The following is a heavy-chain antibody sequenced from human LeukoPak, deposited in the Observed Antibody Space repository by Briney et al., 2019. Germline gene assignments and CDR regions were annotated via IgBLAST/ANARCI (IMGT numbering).Heavy chain of an antibody. CDR3: ARDAGYGDAFDI. CDR1: GFTFSSYS. V-gene: IGHV3-21*01. Sequence: GGSLRLSCAPSGFTFSSYSVNWVCQAPGKGLEWVSSISSSSSYIYYEDSVKGRFTISRDNAKNSLYLQMNSLRAEDTAVYYCARDAGYGDAFDIWGQGTMVTVSS. J-gene: IGHJ3*02. CDR2: ISSSSSYI. D-gene: IGHD5-12*01.